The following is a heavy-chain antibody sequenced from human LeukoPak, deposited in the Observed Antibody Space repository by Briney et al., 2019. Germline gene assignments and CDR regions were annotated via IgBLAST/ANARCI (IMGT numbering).Heavy chain of an antibody. CDR2: ISSSSSYI. D-gene: IGHD2-21*02. J-gene: IGHJ4*02. CDR3: ARGGGGDILNDY. CDR1: GFTFSNYN. V-gene: IGHV3-21*01. Sequence: PGGSLRLSCAASGFTFSNYNMHWVRQASGKGLEWVSSISSSSSYIYYADSVKGRFTISRDNAKNSLYLQMTSLRAEDTAVYYCARGGGGDILNDYWGQGTLVTVSS.